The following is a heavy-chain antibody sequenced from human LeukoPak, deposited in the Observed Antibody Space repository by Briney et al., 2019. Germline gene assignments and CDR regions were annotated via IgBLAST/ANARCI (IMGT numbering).Heavy chain of an antibody. V-gene: IGHV1-2*02. CDR1: VYTLTGYY. J-gene: IGHJ4*02. CDR3: ARGGWSGYSYGSEPEKYFDY. D-gene: IGHD5-18*01. CDR2: NNHNSGGT. Sequence: ASVKVSCRSSVYTLTGYYIHWVRQPPGQGREGMGWNNHNSGGTNDTQKLRGRHTNNTHTHIHTAHMDQSRLRSDHTAVYYCARGGWSGYSYGSEPEKYFDYWGQGTLVTVSS.